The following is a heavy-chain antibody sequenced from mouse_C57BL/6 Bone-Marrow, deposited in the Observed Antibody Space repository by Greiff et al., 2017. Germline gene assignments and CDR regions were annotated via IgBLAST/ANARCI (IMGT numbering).Heavy chain of an antibody. CDR1: GYTFTSYW. J-gene: IGHJ4*01. V-gene: IGHV1-5*01. CDR3: TRWDLLLRKGAMDY. CDR2: IYPGNSDT. D-gene: IGHD1-1*01. Sequence: EVQLQQSGTVLARPGASVKMSCKTSGYTFTSYWMHWVKQRPGQGLEWIGAIYPGNSDTSSNQKFKGKAKLTAVTSASTAYMELSSLTNEDSAVYYCTRWDLLLRKGAMDYWGQGTSVTVSS.